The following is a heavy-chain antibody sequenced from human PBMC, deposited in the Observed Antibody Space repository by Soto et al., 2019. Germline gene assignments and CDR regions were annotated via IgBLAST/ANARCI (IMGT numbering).Heavy chain of an antibody. Sequence: QVQLQESGPGLVKPSQTLSLTCTVSGGSISSGDFYWSWIRQPPGKGLEWIGYISYNGSTYYNPSLKSRLSISVDRSKNQFSLNLSSVTAADTAVYYCARDVGRKIWAENDMVVWGQGTTVTVSS. CDR2: ISYNGST. CDR1: GGSISSGDFY. V-gene: IGHV4-30-4*01. D-gene: IGHD3-10*01. CDR3: ARDVGRKIWAENDMVV. J-gene: IGHJ6*02.